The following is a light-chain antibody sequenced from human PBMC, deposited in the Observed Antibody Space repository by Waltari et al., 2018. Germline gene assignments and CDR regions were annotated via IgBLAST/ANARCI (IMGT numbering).Light chain of an antibody. Sequence: DIVMTQSPLSLLVTTGEPASISCRSSQSLLHSNGYTSLSWYLQKAGQSPQLLIYLVSNRASGGPDRFSGSGSGTDFTLKISRVEADDVGVYYCMQTLQSRTLGQGTKVEI. CDR2: LVS. CDR3: MQTLQSRT. CDR1: QSLLHSNGYTS. J-gene: IGKJ1*01. V-gene: IGKV2-28*01.